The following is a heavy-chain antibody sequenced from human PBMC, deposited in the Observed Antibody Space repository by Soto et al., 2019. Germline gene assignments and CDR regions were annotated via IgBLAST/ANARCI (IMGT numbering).Heavy chain of an antibody. V-gene: IGHV3-23*01. CDR3: VTEGKMTRI. CDR1: GFIFSNYA. J-gene: IGHJ3*02. Sequence: EVQLLESGGGLVQPGGSLRLSCAASGFIFSNYAMSWVRQAPGKGLEWVSGITAAGDNTYYADSVKGRFTIARDNSKNTLYLQISSLMAEDMAVYYCVTEGKMTRICGQGTMVTVSS. D-gene: IGHD4-17*01. CDR2: ITAAGDNT.